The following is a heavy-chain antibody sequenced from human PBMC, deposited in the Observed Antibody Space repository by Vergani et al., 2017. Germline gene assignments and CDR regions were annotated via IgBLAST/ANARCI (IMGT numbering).Heavy chain of an antibody. D-gene: IGHD6-19*01. Sequence: QAQLQQWGAGLLKPSETLSLTCAIYGGSFNDYWWTWIRQPPGKGLEWIASIYYSGSTYYNPSLKSRVTISVDTSKNQFSLKLSSVTAADTAVYFCARHSXVEWLVKLGWIDPWGQGILVTVSS. CDR1: GGSFNDYW. V-gene: IGHV4-34*01. J-gene: IGHJ5*02. CDR3: ARHSXVEWLVKLGWIDP. CDR2: IYYSGST.